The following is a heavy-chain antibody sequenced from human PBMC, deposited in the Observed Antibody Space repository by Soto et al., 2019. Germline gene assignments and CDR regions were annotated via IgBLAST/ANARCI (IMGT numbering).Heavy chain of an antibody. Sequence: SETLSLTCTVSGGSISSGIYYWSWIRQDPGTGLEWIGHIYYSGSTYYNPSLKSRVSISVDTSKNQFSLKLTSVTAADTAVYYCARVARGRVVGATPPCFDYRGQGTLVTVSS. J-gene: IGHJ4*02. V-gene: IGHV4-31*03. CDR2: IYYSGST. D-gene: IGHD1-26*01. CDR3: ARVARGRVVGATPPCFDY. CDR1: GGSISSGIYY.